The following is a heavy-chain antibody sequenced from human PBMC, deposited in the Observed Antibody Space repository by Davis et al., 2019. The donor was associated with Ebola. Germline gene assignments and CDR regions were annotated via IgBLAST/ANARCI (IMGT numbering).Heavy chain of an antibody. V-gene: IGHV4-61*01. CDR3: ARDYYYYGMDV. CDR1: GGSISSSSYY. J-gene: IGHJ6*02. Sequence: SETLSLTCTVSGGSISSSSYYWSWIRQPPGKGPEWIGYIYYNGSTNYNPSLKSRVTISVDTSKNQFSLKLSSVTAADTAVYYCARDYYYYGMDVWGQGTTVTVSS. CDR2: IYYNGST.